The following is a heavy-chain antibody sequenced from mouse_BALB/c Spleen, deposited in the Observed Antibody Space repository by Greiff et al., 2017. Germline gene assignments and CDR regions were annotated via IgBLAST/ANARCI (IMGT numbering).Heavy chain of an antibody. D-gene: IGHD4-1*01. Sequence: EVQRVESGGGLVQPGGSRKLSCAASGFTFSSFGMHWVRQAPEKGLEWVAYISSGSSTIYYADTVKGRFTISRDNPKNTLFRQMTSLRSEDTAMYYCARSGGTWAMDYWGQGTSVTVSS. V-gene: IGHV5-17*02. CDR2: ISSGSSTI. J-gene: IGHJ4*01. CDR3: ARSGGTWAMDY. CDR1: GFTFSSFG.